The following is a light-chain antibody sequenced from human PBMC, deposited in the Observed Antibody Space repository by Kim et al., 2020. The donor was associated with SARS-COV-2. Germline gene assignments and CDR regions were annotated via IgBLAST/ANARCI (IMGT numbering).Light chain of an antibody. Sequence: IQMTQSPSSLSASVGDRVTITCRASQSISSYLNWYQQKPGKAPNLLIYAASSLQSGVPSRFSGSGSGTDFTLTISSLQPEDFATYYCQQSYSSSRVTFGQGTKLEI. CDR2: AAS. CDR1: QSISSY. CDR3: QQSYSSSRVT. J-gene: IGKJ2*01. V-gene: IGKV1-39*01.